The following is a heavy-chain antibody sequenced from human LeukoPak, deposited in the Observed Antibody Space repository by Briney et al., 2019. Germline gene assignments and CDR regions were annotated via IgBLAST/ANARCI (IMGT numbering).Heavy chain of an antibody. J-gene: IGHJ4*02. CDR1: GFTLSRYW. V-gene: IGHV3-7*01. Sequence: PGGSLRLSCAASGFTLSRYWMSWVRQAPGKGLEWVANVKQDGSDKYYVDSVKGRFTISRDNAKNSLYLQMNSLGADDTAVYYCARLSGEVTVFDYWGQGTLVTVSS. D-gene: IGHD2-21*02. CDR3: ARLSGEVTVFDY. CDR2: VKQDGSDK.